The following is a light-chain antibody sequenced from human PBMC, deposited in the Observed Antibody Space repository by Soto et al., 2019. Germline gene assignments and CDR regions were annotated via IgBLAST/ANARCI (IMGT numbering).Light chain of an antibody. V-gene: IGKV3-20*01. CDR2: GAS. Sequence: EIVLTQSPGTLSLSPGERATLSCRASQSVSNNYLAWYQQKPGQAPRLLTYGASNTATGIPDRLSGSGSGTDFTLTISRLEPEDFAVYYCQQYGSSGTFGQGTKVDIK. J-gene: IGKJ1*01. CDR3: QQYGSSGT. CDR1: QSVSNNY.